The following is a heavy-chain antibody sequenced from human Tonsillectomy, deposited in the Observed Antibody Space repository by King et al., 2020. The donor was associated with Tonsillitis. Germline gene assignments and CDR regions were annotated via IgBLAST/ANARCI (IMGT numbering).Heavy chain of an antibody. Sequence: VQLVESGGGLVQPGRSLRLSCAASGFTFDDYAMHWVRQAPGKGLEWVSGISWNSGSIGYADSVKGRFTISRDNAKNSLYLQMNSLRAEDTALYYCAKAPMVRGVGMDEDYYYYGMDVWGQGTTVTVSS. V-gene: IGHV3-9*01. CDR3: AKAPMVRGVGMDEDYYYYGMDV. CDR2: ISWNSGSI. D-gene: IGHD3-10*01. CDR1: GFTFDDYA. J-gene: IGHJ6*02.